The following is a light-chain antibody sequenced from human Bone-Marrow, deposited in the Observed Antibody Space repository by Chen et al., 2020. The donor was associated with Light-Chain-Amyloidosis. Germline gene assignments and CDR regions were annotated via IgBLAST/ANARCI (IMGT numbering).Light chain of an antibody. CDR3: LSYAGSFTFV. CDR2: EGS. CDR1: SRDVATYKF. Sequence: QSALTQPASVSGSPGQSITISCTASSRDVATYKFVSWYQKHPGKAPKFIIYEGSKRSSGVSDRFSGSKSGKTASLTISGLQADDEADYYCLSYAGSFTFVFGTGTKVTVL. J-gene: IGLJ1*01. V-gene: IGLV2-23*01.